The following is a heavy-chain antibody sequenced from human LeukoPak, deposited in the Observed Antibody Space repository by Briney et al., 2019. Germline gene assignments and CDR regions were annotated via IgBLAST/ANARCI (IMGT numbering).Heavy chain of an antibody. CDR3: AKEYSSGWSYWYFDL. Sequence: GVLRLSCAASGFTVSNNYMSWVRQAPGKGLEWVAVISRHGSTKIYAASVKGRFTISRDNSKNTMYLQMDSLRPEDTAVYFCAKEYSSGWSYWYFDLWGRGTLVTVSS. D-gene: IGHD6-19*01. CDR2: ISRHGST. CDR1: GFTVSNNY. J-gene: IGHJ2*01. V-gene: IGHV3-30*18.